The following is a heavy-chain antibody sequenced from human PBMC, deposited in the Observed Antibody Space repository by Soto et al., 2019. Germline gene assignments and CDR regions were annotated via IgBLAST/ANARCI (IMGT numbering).Heavy chain of an antibody. CDR3: ARRFGSTRSRWFDP. D-gene: IGHD2-2*01. V-gene: IGHV4-31*03. CDR1: GGSISSGGYY. Sequence: PSETLSLTCTVSGGSISSGGYYWSWIRQHPGKGLEWIGYIYYSGSTYYNPSLKSRVTISVDTSKNQFSLKLSSVTAADTAVYYCARRFGSTRSRWFDPWGQGTLVTVSS. J-gene: IGHJ5*02. CDR2: IYYSGST.